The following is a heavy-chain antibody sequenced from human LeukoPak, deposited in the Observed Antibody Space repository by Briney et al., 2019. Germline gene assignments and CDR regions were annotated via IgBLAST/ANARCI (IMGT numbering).Heavy chain of an antibody. CDR1: GFTFSTYW. CDR2: IREDGS. J-gene: IGHJ4*02. D-gene: IGHD7-27*01. V-gene: IGHV3-7*01. CDR3: ARDVNWGHFNY. Sequence: GGSLRLSCAASGFTFSTYWMSWVRQAPGKGLEWVASIREDGSDYVASMKGRFATSRDNAKNSLYLEMNSLRAEDTAVYHCARDVNWGHFNYWGQGTLVTVSS.